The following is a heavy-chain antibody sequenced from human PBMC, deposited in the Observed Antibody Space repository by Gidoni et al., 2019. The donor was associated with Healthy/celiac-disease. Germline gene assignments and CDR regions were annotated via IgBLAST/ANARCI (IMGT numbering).Heavy chain of an antibody. CDR2: ISGYNGNT. Sequence: QLVQSCAEVKKPGASVKVSCRASGYTCNRYRISWVRQAPGHGLEWLGWISGYNGNTNYAQKLQGRVTMTTDTSTSTAYMELRSLRSDDTAVYYCARDHKGYSYGPHWFDPWGQGTLVTVSS. D-gene: IGHD5-18*01. CDR3: ARDHKGYSYGPHWFDP. CDR1: GYTCNRYR. J-gene: IGHJ5*02. V-gene: IGHV1-18*04.